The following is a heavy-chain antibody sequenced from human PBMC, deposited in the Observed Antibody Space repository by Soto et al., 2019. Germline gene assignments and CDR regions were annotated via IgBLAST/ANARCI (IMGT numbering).Heavy chain of an antibody. CDR2: INPNSGVT. D-gene: IGHD5-12*01. CDR1: RYTFTDYY. Sequence: ASVKVSCKASRYTFTDYYMHWVRQSPGQGLEWMGWINPNSGVTKFPQKFQGRVIMTRDTSISTVYMELSRLTSDDTAVYYCATDGLTTLELATTYWGQGTLVTVSS. V-gene: IGHV1-2*02. CDR3: ATDGLTTLELATTY. J-gene: IGHJ4*02.